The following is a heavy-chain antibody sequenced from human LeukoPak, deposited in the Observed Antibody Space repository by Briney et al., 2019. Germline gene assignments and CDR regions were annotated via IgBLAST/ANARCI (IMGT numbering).Heavy chain of an antibody. CDR2: IYYSGST. CDR3: ARLNSVSYADY. J-gene: IGHJ4*02. CDR1: SGSISSSSYY. Sequence: SETLSLTCTVSSGSISSSSYYWGWIRQPPGKGLEWIGSIYYSGSTYYNSSLQSPVTISVDTCKKHASLKLSSVTAADTAVYYCARLNSVSYADYWGQGTLVTVSS. D-gene: IGHD1-26*01. V-gene: IGHV4-39*02.